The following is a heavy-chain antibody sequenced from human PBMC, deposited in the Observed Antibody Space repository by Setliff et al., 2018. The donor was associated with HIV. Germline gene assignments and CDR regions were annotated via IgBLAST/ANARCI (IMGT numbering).Heavy chain of an antibody. Sequence: GGSLRLSCAASGFTFSTYAMHWVRQAPGKGLEWVSGINWNSGSRGYADSVKGRFTISRDNAKNSLYLQMNSLRAEDMAFYYCAKGLGRELLNWYFDLWGRGTLVTVSS. J-gene: IGHJ2*01. D-gene: IGHD1-26*01. V-gene: IGHV3-9*03. CDR1: GFTFSTYA. CDR3: AKGLGRELLNWYFDL. CDR2: INWNSGSR.